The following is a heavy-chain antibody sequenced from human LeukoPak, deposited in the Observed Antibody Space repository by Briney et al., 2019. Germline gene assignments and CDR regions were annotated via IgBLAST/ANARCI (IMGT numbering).Heavy chain of an antibody. CDR3: ARGSSSSWLVA. V-gene: IGHV4-30-2*01. J-gene: IGHJ5*02. CDR1: GGSISGGGYS. D-gene: IGHD6-13*01. Sequence: SETLSLTCAVSGGSISGGGYSWSWIRQPPGKGLEWIGYIYHSGSTYYNPSLKSRVTISVDRSKNQFSLKLSSVTAADTAVYYCARGSSSSWLVAWGQGTLVTVSS. CDR2: IYHSGST.